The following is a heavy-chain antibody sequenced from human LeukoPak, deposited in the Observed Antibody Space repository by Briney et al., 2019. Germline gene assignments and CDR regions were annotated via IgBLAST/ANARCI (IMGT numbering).Heavy chain of an antibody. Sequence: GGSLRLSCAASGFTFGKYWMSWVRQAPGKGLEWVANIKLDGSEKNYVDSVKGRFTISRDNTKNSLYLQMNSLRAEDTAVFYCARDQYDTWSRRGNFDSWGQGTLVIVSS. CDR2: IKLDGSEK. CDR3: ARDQYDTWSRRGNFDS. CDR1: GFTFGKYW. J-gene: IGHJ4*02. D-gene: IGHD3-3*01. V-gene: IGHV3-7*03.